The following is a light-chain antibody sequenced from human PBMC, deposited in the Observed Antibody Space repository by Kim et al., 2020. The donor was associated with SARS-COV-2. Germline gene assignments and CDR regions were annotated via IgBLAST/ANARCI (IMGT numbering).Light chain of an antibody. CDR1: SSDVAIYNR. J-gene: IGLJ2*01. Sequence: QSALTQPPSVSGSPGQSVIISCTGSSSDVAIYNRVSWYFQSPGTAPKLIIHEVTHRPSGVPDRFSGSRSGITASLIISGLQAEDEGDYYCSPFTSSITLVFGGGTQLTVL. V-gene: IGLV2-18*02. CDR3: SPFTSSITLV. CDR2: EVT.